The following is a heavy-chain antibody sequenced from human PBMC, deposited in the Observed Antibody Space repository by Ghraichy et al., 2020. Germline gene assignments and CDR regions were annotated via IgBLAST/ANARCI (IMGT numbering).Heavy chain of an antibody. J-gene: IGHJ4*02. CDR2: ISSSGSTI. V-gene: IGHV3-48*02. CDR1: GITFSSYS. Sequence: GGSLRLSCAVSGITFSSYSMNWVRQAPGKGLEWVSYISSSGSTIYYADSVKGRFTISRDNAKNSLYLQMNSLREEDTAVYHCARDLDYLGQGTLVTVSA. CDR3: ARDLDY.